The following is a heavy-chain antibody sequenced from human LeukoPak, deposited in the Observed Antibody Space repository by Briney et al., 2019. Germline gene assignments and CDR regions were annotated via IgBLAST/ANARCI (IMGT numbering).Heavy chain of an antibody. V-gene: IGHV4-30-4*01. CDR3: ARDRAGVATIS. D-gene: IGHD5-12*01. CDR2: IYYSGNT. CDR1: GGSISSGDYY. J-gene: IGHJ5*02. Sequence: SETLSLTCTVSGGSISSGDYYWSWIRQPPGKGLEWIGYIYYSGNTYYNPSLRSRVTISVDTSKNQFSLKLSSVTAADTAVYYCARDRAGVATISWGQGTLVTVSS.